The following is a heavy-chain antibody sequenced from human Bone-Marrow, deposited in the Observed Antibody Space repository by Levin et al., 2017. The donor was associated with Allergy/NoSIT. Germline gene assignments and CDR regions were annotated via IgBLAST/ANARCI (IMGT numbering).Heavy chain of an antibody. CDR1: GLTFSKFA. CDR2: ISYDESRT. Sequence: QAGGSLRLSCGASGLTFSKFAFHWVRQAPGKGLEWLAFISYDESRTYYADSVRGRFTISRDSSKNTLYLQMNSLRPEDTAVYFCGSGGPFKTLGPIPAGKKPIAYWGQGTQVAVSS. D-gene: IGHD3-16*01. J-gene: IGHJ4*02. CDR3: GSGGPFKTLGPIPAGKKPIAY. V-gene: IGHV3-30*14.